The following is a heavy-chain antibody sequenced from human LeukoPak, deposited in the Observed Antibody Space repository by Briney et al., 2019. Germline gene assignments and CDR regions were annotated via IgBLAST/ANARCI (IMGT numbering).Heavy chain of an antibody. J-gene: IGHJ4*02. CDR1: GFTFSSYW. CDR3: ARGDGDLLGFPEDYFDY. D-gene: IGHD5-24*01. CDR2: INSDGSST. Sequence: GGSLRLSCAASGFTFSSYWMLWVRQAPGKGLVWVSRINSDGSSTSYADSVKGRFTIPRDNDKNTLYLQTNSLRAEDTAVYYCARGDGDLLGFPEDYFDYWGQGTLVTVSS. V-gene: IGHV3-74*01.